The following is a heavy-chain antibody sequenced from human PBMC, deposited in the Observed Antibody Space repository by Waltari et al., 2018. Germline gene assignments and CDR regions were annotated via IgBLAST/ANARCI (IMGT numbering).Heavy chain of an antibody. Sequence: EVQLVESGGGLVQPGRSLRLSCTASGFTFGDYAMSWFRQAPGTGLEWVGFIRSKAYGGTTEYAASVKGRFTISRDDSKSIAYLQMNSLKTEDTAVYYCTRVALRDYGDYEGGYYYYGMDVWGQGTTVTVSS. CDR3: TRVALRDYGDYEGGYYYYGMDV. V-gene: IGHV3-49*03. CDR1: GFTFGDYA. J-gene: IGHJ6*02. CDR2: IRSKAYGGTT. D-gene: IGHD4-17*01.